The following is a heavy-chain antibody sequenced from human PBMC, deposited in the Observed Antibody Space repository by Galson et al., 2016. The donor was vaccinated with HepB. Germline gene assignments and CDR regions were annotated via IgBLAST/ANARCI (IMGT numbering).Heavy chain of an antibody. V-gene: IGHV3-43*02. CDR3: AKDLLSNDFWSGSFDY. Sequence: SLRLSCAVSGFAFVNYAMHWVRQAPGKGLEWVSLISGDGGSPSYAASVKGRFTISRDNTKNSLFLHMSSLRTEDTAFYFCAKDLLSNDFWSGSFDYWGQGVLVTVSS. J-gene: IGHJ4*02. CDR2: ISGDGGSP. CDR1: GFAFVNYA. D-gene: IGHD3-3*01.